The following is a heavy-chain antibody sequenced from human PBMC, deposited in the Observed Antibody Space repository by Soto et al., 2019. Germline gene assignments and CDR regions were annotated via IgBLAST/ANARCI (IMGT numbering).Heavy chain of an antibody. CDR1: GGTFSRYS. CDR2: IIPIFGIA. D-gene: IGHD2-2*01. Sequence: QVQLVQSGAEVKKPGSSVKVSCKASGGTFSRYSITWVRQAPGHGLEWIGRIIPIFGIASYAQKFQGRVTITAAESTSTAYMELSSLRSDDTAVYYCARGDRDRETGLVPAAIDGMDVWGQGTTVTVSS. CDR3: ARGDRDRETGLVPAAIDGMDV. V-gene: IGHV1-69*02. J-gene: IGHJ6*02.